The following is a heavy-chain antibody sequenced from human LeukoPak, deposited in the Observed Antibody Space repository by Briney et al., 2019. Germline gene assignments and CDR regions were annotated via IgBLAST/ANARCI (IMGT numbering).Heavy chain of an antibody. D-gene: IGHD6-19*01. J-gene: IGHJ4*02. Sequence: GGSLRLSCAASGFTFSSYSMNWVRQAPGKGLEWVSSISSSSSYIYYADSVKGRFTISRDNAKNSLYLQMNSLRAEDTAVYYCAKVLLNKYSSGFNPDYWGQGTLVTVSS. CDR1: GFTFSSYS. V-gene: IGHV3-21*04. CDR3: AKVLLNKYSSGFNPDY. CDR2: ISSSSSYI.